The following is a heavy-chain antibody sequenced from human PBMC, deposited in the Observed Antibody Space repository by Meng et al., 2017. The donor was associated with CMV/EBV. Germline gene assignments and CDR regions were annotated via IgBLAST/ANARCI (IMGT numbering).Heavy chain of an antibody. J-gene: IGHJ4*02. Sequence: AGSLEPSEPLPLTSAVYGGSFSGYYWRLIRQPPGKGLEWIGESNHSGSTNYNPSLKRRVTISVDTSKNQFSLKLSSVTAADTAVYYCARGFPSWRKPAYYFDYWGQGTLVTVSS. CDR3: ARGFPSWRKPAYYFDY. CDR1: GGSFSGYY. V-gene: IGHV4-34*01. CDR2: SNHSGST. D-gene: IGHD2-2*01.